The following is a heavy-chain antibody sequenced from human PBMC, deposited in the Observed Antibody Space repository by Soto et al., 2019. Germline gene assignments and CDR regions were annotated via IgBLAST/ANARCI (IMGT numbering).Heavy chain of an antibody. CDR2: ISGSGDTT. J-gene: IGHJ5*02. CDR3: AKRAYGDYGEVFDP. CDR1: GFTFSVYA. Sequence: VQVFESGGGLVQPGGSLRLSCAGSGFTFSVYAMNWVRQAPGKGLEWVSSISGSGDTTYYADSVKGRFTVSRDNSKNTLYLQRNSLRAEDTAVYYCAKRAYGDYGEVFDPWGRGTLVTVSS. D-gene: IGHD4-17*01. V-gene: IGHV3-23*01.